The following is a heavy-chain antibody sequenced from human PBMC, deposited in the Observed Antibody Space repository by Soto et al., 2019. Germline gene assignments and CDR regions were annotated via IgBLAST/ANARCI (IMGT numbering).Heavy chain of an antibody. V-gene: IGHV3-30*14. CDR3: ARAQGYCSSTSCYYAFDI. D-gene: IGHD2-2*01. Sequence: QVQLVESGGGVVQPGRSLRLSCAASGFTFSSYAMHWVRQAPGKGLEWVAVISYDGSNKYYADSVKGRFTISRDNSKNTLYLQMNSLRAEDTAVYYCARAQGYCSSTSCYYAFDIWGQGTMVTVSS. CDR1: GFTFSSYA. CDR2: ISYDGSNK. J-gene: IGHJ3*02.